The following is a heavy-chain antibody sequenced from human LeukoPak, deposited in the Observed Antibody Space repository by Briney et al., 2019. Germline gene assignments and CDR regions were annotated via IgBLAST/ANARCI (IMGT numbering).Heavy chain of an antibody. D-gene: IGHD4-17*01. CDR1: GGSISSYY. CDR2: INHSGST. Sequence: SETLSLTCTVSGGSISSYYWSWIRQPPGKGLEWIGEINHSGSTNYNPSLKSRVTISVDTSKNQFSLKLSSVTAADTAVYYCARGAYGGYDPYNWFDPWGQGTLVTVSS. V-gene: IGHV4-34*01. J-gene: IGHJ5*02. CDR3: ARGAYGGYDPYNWFDP.